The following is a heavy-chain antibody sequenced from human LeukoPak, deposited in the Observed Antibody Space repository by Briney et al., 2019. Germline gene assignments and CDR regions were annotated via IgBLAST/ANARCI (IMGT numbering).Heavy chain of an antibody. CDR3: ARDFNWNEPYYFDY. CDR1: GFILENHA. CDR2: TSSNGEVK. Sequence: LPGVSLRRSCVASGFILENHAMSWIRQAPGKGLEWVSGTSSNGEVKYYADSVKGRFTVSRDNSKDTLYLQMDSLGVEDTAMYYCARDFNWNEPYYFDYWGPGTLVTVSS. V-gene: IGHV3-23*01. J-gene: IGHJ4*02. D-gene: IGHD1-1*01.